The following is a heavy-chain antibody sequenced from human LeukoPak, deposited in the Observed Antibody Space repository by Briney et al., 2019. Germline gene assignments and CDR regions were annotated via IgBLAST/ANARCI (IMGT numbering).Heavy chain of an antibody. CDR3: AKRSAESSGYFDY. Sequence: GGSLRLSCAASGFTFSSYTMTWVRQAPGKGLEWVSAITGSGAFTDYADSVQGRFTISRDNSKNTLYLQMHSLRAEDTAVYYCAKRSAESSGYFDYWGQGTLVTVSS. CDR2: ITGSGAFT. D-gene: IGHD6-19*01. J-gene: IGHJ4*02. CDR1: GFTFSSYT. V-gene: IGHV3-23*01.